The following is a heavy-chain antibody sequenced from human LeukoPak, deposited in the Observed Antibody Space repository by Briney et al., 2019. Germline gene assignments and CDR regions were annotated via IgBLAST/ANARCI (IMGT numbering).Heavy chain of an antibody. Sequence: PGGSLRLSCAASGFTFSSYWMSWVRQAPGKGLEWVSGINWNGSSTGYADSVKGRFTISRDNAKNSLYLQMNSLRAEDTALYYCARDPRLLGGSQPFYFDYWGQGTLVTVSS. CDR1: GFTFSSYW. D-gene: IGHD1-26*01. J-gene: IGHJ4*02. V-gene: IGHV3-20*04. CDR3: ARDPRLLGGSQPFYFDY. CDR2: INWNGSST.